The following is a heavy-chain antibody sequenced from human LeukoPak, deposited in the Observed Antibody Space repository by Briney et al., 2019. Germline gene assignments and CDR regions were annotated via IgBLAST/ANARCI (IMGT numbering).Heavy chain of an antibody. CDR3: ARGRGNDHGDYGVFDF. V-gene: IGHV4-4*07. J-gene: IGHJ4*02. CDR2: IYTSGST. D-gene: IGHD4-17*01. CDR1: GGSISSYY. Sequence: SETLSLTCTVSGGSISSYYWSWIRQPAGKGLEWIGRIYTSGSTNYNPSLKSRVTISVDKSKNQFSLKLSSVTAAHTPVYYCARGRGNDHGDYGVFDFWGQGTLVSVPS.